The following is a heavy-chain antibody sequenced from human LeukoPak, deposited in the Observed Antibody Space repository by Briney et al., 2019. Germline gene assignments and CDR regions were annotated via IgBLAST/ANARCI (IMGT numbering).Heavy chain of an antibody. CDR3: ARGRVLGY. CDR2: INHSGST. J-gene: IGHJ4*02. V-gene: IGHV4-34*01. CDR1: GGSLSGYY. Sequence: PSETLSLTCAVYGGSLSGYYWSWIRQPPGKGLEWIGEINHSGSTNYNPSLKSRVTISVDTSKNQFSLKLSSVTAADTAVYYCARGRVLGYWGQGTLVTVSS.